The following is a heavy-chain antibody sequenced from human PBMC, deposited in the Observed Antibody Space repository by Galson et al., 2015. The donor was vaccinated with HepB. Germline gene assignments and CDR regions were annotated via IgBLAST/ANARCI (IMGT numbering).Heavy chain of an antibody. CDR2: ISGGGGST. CDR3: ARVLYCSGGSCYSALGY. Sequence: SLRLSCAASGFTFSSYAMNWVRQAPGKGLEWVSAISGGGGSTNYADSVKGRFTISRDNSKNTLYLQMNSLRAEDTAVYYCARVLYCSGGSCYSALGYWGQGTLVTVSS. V-gene: IGHV3-23*01. D-gene: IGHD2-15*01. CDR1: GFTFSSYA. J-gene: IGHJ4*02.